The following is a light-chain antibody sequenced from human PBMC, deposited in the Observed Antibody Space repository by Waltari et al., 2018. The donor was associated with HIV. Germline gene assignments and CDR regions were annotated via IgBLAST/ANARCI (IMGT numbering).Light chain of an antibody. CDR2: HAS. Sequence: EIVLTQSPATLSLSPGERATLSCRSSQSIATYLACYQHKPGQPPRLLMSHASTRATGIPARFSGRGSGTDFTLTISSLEPEDFAIYYCQQRAISPGTFGHGTRLDIK. CDR3: QQRAISPGT. V-gene: IGKV3-11*01. J-gene: IGKJ5*01. CDR1: QSIATY.